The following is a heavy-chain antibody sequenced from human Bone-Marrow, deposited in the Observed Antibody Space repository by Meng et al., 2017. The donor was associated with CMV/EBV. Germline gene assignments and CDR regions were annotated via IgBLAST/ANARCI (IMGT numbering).Heavy chain of an antibody. CDR2: INCDRSAT. J-gene: IGHJ4*02. Sequence: AASGFYFDVYSLLSVRRPPGPCLECVSLINCDRSATYYADSVKGRFLISRDHTKDSLYLQMNSLTTEDTALYFCAKGLNLMSFSVDFWGQGTLVTVSS. CDR3: AKGLNLMSFSVDF. CDR1: GFYFDVYS. D-gene: IGHD3-10*01. V-gene: IGHV3-43*01.